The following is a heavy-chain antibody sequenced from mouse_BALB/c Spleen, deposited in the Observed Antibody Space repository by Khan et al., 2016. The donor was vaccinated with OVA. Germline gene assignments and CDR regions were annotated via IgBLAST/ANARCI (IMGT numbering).Heavy chain of an antibody. J-gene: IGHJ4*01. V-gene: IGHV1S41*01. Sequence: DLVKPGASVKLSCKASGYTFTSYWINWIKQRPGQGLEWIGRIAPGSGSTSYNEMFKDTATLTVDTSSSTAYLQVSSLSPAASAVYYCARGNYCGNSAYAIDYWGQGTSLTVSS. CDR2: IAPGSGST. CDR1: GYTFTSYW. D-gene: IGHD1-1*01. CDR3: ARGNYCGNSAYAIDY.